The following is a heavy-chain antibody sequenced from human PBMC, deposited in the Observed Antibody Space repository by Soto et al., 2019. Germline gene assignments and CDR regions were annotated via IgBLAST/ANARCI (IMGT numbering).Heavy chain of an antibody. Sequence: QVQLVESGGGVVQPGRSLRLSCAASGFTFSSYPIHWVRQAPGKGLEWVGSSSYDGTSEDFADSLRGRFPLSRDNSKNMLWLQMTSLRSEDTAVYYCLRDYSGWFDFWGQGTLVTVSS. CDR3: LRDYSGWFDF. V-gene: IGHV3-30-3*01. J-gene: IGHJ5*01. CDR2: SSYDGTSE. D-gene: IGHD3-10*01. CDR1: GFTFSSYP.